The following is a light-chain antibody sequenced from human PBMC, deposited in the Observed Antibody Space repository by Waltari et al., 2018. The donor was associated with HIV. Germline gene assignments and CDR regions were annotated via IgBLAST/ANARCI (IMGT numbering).Light chain of an antibody. CDR1: TSTTGEDND. J-gene: IGLJ2*01. CDR3: QSYDITLSASVV. Sequence: QSVLTQPPPVSGAQGQRVTISSTGTTSTTGEDNDVHGYQQIPGTAPKLLIPGNKNRPSGVPDRFSASKSGTSASLTITGLQAEDEADYFCQSYDITLSASVVFGGGTKLTVL. V-gene: IGLV1-40*01. CDR2: GNK.